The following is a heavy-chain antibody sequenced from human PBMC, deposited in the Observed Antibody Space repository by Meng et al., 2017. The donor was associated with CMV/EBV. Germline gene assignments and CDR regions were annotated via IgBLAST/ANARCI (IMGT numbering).Heavy chain of an antibody. V-gene: IGHV1-8*01. D-gene: IGHD2-2*01. J-gene: IGHJ6*02. Sequence: ASVKVSCKASGYTFTSYDINWVRQATGQGLEWMGWMSPNSGNTGYAQKFQGRVTMTRNTSISTAYMELSSLRSEDTAVYYCARGREPAARLDYYGMDVWGQGTTVTVSS. CDR3: ARGREPAARLDYYGMDV. CDR2: MSPNSGNT. CDR1: GYTFTSYD.